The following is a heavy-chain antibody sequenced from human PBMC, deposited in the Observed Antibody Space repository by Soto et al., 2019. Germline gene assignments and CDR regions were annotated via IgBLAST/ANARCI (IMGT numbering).Heavy chain of an antibody. CDR2: IWYDGSNK. J-gene: IGHJ6*02. CDR3: AREIYGSGSAYYYYGMDV. Sequence: QVQLVESGGGVVQPGRSLRLSCAASGFTFSSYGMHWVRQAPGKGLEWVAVIWYDGSNKYYADSVKGRFTISRDNSKNTLYLQMNSLRAEDTAVYYCAREIYGSGSAYYYYGMDVWGQGTTVTVSS. V-gene: IGHV3-33*01. CDR1: GFTFSSYG. D-gene: IGHD3-10*01.